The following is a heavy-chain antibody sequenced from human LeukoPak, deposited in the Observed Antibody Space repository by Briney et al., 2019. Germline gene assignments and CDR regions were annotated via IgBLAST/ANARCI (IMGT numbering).Heavy chain of an antibody. J-gene: IGHJ5*02. V-gene: IGHV3-15*04. CDR2: IETKTDGGTT. CDR1: GFTFSNSW. Sequence: SGGSLRLSCAASGFTFSNSWMSWVRQAPGQGLDWVGRIETKTDGGTTDYAAPVKGRFTISRDDSKNTLYLQMNSLETEDTAVYYCTADEWAWGQGTLVTVSS. CDR3: TADEWA. D-gene: IGHD1-26*01.